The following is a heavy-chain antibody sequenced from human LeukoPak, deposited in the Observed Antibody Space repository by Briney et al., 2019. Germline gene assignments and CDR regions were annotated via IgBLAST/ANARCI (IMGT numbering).Heavy chain of an antibody. Sequence: VSVKVSCKASGYTFTGYYMHWVRQAPGQGLEWMGWINPNSGGTNYAQEFQGRVTMTRDTSISTAYMELSRLRSDDTAVYYCARSPRIVGPKGEFDYWGQGTLVTVSS. D-gene: IGHD1-26*01. CDR2: INPNSGGT. CDR1: GYTFTGYY. CDR3: ARSPRIVGPKGEFDY. V-gene: IGHV1-2*02. J-gene: IGHJ4*02.